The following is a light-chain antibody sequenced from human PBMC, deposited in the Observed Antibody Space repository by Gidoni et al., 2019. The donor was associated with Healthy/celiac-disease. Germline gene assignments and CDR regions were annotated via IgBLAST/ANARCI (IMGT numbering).Light chain of an antibody. J-gene: IGKJ3*01. CDR2: AAS. CDR3: QQSYSTPFT. V-gene: IGKV1-39*01. CDR1: QRISSY. Sequence: DIQMTKSPSSLSASVGDRVTITCRASQRISSYLNWYQQKPGKAPKLLIYAASSLQSGVPASFSGSGSGTDFTLIISSLQPEDFSTYYCQQSYSTPFTFXPXTKVDIK.